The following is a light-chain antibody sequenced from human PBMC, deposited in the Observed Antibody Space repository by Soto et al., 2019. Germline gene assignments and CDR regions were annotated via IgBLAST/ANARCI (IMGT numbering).Light chain of an antibody. Sequence: MTQSPLSLPVTPGEPASISCRSSQSLLHSNGYNYLAWYQQKPGKAPKLLIYGASSLERGVPSRFSGSGSGTEFTLTISSLQPDDFATYYCQQYNSYSGTFGQGTKVDIK. CDR1: QSLLHSNGYNY. J-gene: IGKJ1*01. CDR3: QQYNSYSGT. CDR2: GAS. V-gene: IGKV1-5*01.